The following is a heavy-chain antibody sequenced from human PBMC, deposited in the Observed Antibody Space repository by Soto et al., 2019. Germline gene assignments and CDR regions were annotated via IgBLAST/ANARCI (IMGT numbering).Heavy chain of an antibody. J-gene: IGHJ6*02. CDR3: AGRKGRLDYYSYYNGMDV. D-gene: IGHD3-3*01. CDR2: ISYDGSNK. Sequence: GGSLRLSCAASGFTFSSYAMHWVRQAPGKGLEWVAVISYDGSNKYYADSVKGRFTISRDNSKNTLYLQMNSLRAEDQAVYYCAGRKGRLDYYSYYNGMDVWGQGTTVTVSS. V-gene: IGHV3-30*04. CDR1: GFTFSSYA.